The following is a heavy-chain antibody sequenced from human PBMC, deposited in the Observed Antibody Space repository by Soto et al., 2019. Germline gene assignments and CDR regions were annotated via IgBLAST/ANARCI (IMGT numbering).Heavy chain of an antibody. Sequence: SETLSLTCTVSGGSISSGDYYWSWIRQPPGKGLEWIGYIYYSGSTYYNPSLKSRVAISVDTSKNQFSLKLSSVTAADTALYYCARVPSTGITMVRGLYGMDVWGQGTTVTVSS. V-gene: IGHV4-30-4*01. CDR2: IYYSGST. CDR1: GGSISSGDYY. CDR3: ARVPSTGITMVRGLYGMDV. D-gene: IGHD3-10*01. J-gene: IGHJ6*02.